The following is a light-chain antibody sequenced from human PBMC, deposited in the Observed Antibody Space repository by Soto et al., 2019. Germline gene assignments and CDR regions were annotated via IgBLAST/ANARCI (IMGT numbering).Light chain of an antibody. CDR1: SSNIGSNT. Sequence: QSVLTQPPSASGTPGQRVTISCSGSSSNIGSNTVNWYQQLPGTAPKLLIYSNNQRPSGVPDRFSGSKSGTSASLAISGLQSECEADYYCAAWDYSLNGYVFGTGTKVTVL. J-gene: IGLJ1*01. V-gene: IGLV1-44*01. CDR3: AAWDYSLNGYV. CDR2: SNN.